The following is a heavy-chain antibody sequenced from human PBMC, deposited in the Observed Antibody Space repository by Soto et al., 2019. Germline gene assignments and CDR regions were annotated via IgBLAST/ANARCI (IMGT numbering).Heavy chain of an antibody. CDR3: ARDGGGLGY. V-gene: IGHV3-74*01. J-gene: IGHJ4*02. CDR2: IESDGRST. D-gene: IGHD3-10*01. Sequence: EVQLVESGGGLVQPGGSVRLSCVVSGFTFSNYRMHWVRQAPGKGLVWVSRIESDGRSTTYADSVKGRFTISRDNAKNTLYLQMNGLSSEDTAIYYCARDGGGLGYWGQGTLVTVSS. CDR1: GFTFSNYR.